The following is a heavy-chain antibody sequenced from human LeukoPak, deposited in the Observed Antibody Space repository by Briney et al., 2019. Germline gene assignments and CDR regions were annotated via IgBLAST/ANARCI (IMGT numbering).Heavy chain of an antibody. V-gene: IGHV3-74*01. D-gene: IGHD2/OR15-2a*01. CDR2: INSDGSWT. Sequence: PGGSLRLSCAASGNYWMHWVRQAPGKGLVWVSHINSDGSWTSYADSVKGRFIISKDNAKNTVYLQMNSLRAEDTAVYYCVSFYETYWGRGTLVTVSS. CDR1: GNYW. CDR3: VSFYETY. J-gene: IGHJ4*02.